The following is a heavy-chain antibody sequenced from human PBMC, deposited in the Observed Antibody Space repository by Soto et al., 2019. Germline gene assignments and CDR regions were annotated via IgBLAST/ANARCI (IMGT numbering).Heavy chain of an antibody. J-gene: IGHJ4*02. D-gene: IGHD4-17*01. CDR2: IYSGGRT. V-gene: IGHV3-53*01. CDR1: GFSVSSDY. Sequence: GGSMRLSCAASGFSVSSDYVVWVRQTPGKGLEWVSVIYSGGRTYYADSVTGRFTISRDNSKNSLYLQMNSLRAEDTAVYYCARYRQEDYGDSRDYCAQGTLVTVSS. CDR3: ARYRQEDYGDSRDY.